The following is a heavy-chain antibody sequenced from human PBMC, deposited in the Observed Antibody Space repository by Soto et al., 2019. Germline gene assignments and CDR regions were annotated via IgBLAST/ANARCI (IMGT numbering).Heavy chain of an antibody. CDR1: GGSISNSNW. J-gene: IGHJ4*02. CDR3: AHRPIVGAAI. Sequence: QVQLQESGPGLVKPSGTLSLTCGVFGGSISNSNWWTWVRQPPGKGLEWIGEIYHTGSTNYNSSLMSRVTISLDKPNNQFSLKLNPVTAADTAVYYCAHRPIVGAAIWGQGTMVTVSS. V-gene: IGHV4-4*02. CDR2: IYHTGST. D-gene: IGHD1-26*01.